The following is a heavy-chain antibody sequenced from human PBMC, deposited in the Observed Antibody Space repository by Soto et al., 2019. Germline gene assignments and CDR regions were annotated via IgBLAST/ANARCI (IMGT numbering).Heavy chain of an antibody. CDR1: GFTFSNSW. V-gene: IGHV3-7*01. CDR2: IKEDGTAK. D-gene: IGHD3-22*01. Sequence: GGSLRLSCSASGFTFSNSWMNWVRQAPGKGLEWVANIKEDGTAKYYLDSVKGRFTVSRDNAKNSLYLQMNSLRAEDTAMYYCTTDRGYLTFDYWGQGTLVTVSS. CDR3: TTDRGYLTFDY. J-gene: IGHJ4*02.